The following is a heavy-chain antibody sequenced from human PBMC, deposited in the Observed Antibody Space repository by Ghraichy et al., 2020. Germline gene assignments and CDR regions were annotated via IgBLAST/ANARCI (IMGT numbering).Heavy chain of an antibody. CDR1: GGSINSGGYY. J-gene: IGHJ2*01. CDR3: ARLVDGRVYFDL. CDR2: IKYSGST. V-gene: IGHV4-31*03. D-gene: IGHD3-9*01. Sequence: QTLSLTCTVSGGSINSGGYYWSWIRQHPGKGLEWIAYIKYSGSTYYNPSLESRITLSPDTSKNQFSLHLSSVTAADTAVYYCARLVDGRVYFDLWGRGTLITVSS.